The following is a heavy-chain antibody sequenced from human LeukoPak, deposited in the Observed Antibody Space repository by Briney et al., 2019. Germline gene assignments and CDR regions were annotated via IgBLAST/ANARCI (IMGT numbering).Heavy chain of an antibody. CDR2: INSGGSST. CDR1: GFTFSSYW. CDR3: VRGYPSDY. Sequence: GGSLRLSCAGFGFTFSSYWMHWVRQALGKGLVWVSRINSGGSSTNYADSVKGRFTISRDNAKNTLYLQMNSLRAEDTAVYYCVRGYPSDYWGQGTLVTVSS. D-gene: IGHD3-10*01. V-gene: IGHV3-74*01. J-gene: IGHJ4*02.